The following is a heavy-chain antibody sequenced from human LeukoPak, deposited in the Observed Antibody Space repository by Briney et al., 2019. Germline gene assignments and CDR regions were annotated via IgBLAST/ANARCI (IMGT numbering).Heavy chain of an antibody. J-gene: IGHJ4*02. CDR3: AKDSAGGGYFEY. D-gene: IGHD6-13*01. CDR2: ISWDGGST. Sequence: GGSMRLSCAASGFTFGEYTMHWVRQAPGKGLEWVALISWDGGSTYYADSVKGRFTISRDNSKNSLYLQMNSLRTEDTALYYCAKDSAGGGYFEYWGQGTLVTVSS. V-gene: IGHV3-43*01. CDR1: GFTFGEYT.